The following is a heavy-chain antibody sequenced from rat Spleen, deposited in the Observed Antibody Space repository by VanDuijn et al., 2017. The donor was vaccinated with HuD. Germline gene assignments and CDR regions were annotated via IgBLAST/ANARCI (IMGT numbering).Heavy chain of an antibody. CDR1: GFTFSNYG. Sequence: EVQLVESGGGLVQPGGSLKLSCAASGFTFSNYGMNWVRQAPTKGLEWVASITPSGNYTYYRDSVKGRFTISRDNAKSTLYLQMDSLRSEDTATYYCTTGDYPGITSRWGQGVMVTVSS. J-gene: IGHJ2*01. V-gene: IGHV5-19*01. D-gene: IGHD1-4*01. CDR3: TTGDYPGITSR. CDR2: ITPSGNYT.